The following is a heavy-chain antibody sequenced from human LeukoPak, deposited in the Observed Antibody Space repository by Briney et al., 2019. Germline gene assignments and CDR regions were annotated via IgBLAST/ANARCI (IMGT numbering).Heavy chain of an antibody. V-gene: IGHV4-59*01. D-gene: IGHD3-22*01. J-gene: IGHJ2*01. CDR2: IYYSGST. CDR1: GGSISSYY. CDR3: ARDTYYYDSSGYAVYFDL. Sequence: SETLSLTCTVSGGSISSYYWSWLRQPPGKGLEWIGYIYYSGSTNYNPSLKSRVTISVDTSKNQFSLKLSSVTAADTAVYYCARDTYYYDSSGYAVYFDLWGRGTLVTVSS.